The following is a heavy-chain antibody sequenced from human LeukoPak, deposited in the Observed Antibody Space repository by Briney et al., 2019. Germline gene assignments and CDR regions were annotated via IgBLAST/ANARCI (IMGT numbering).Heavy chain of an antibody. CDR1: GFTFSSYA. D-gene: IGHD3-16*01. J-gene: IGHJ4*02. Sequence: GGSLRLSCAASGFTFSSYAMSWVRQAPGKGLEWVSAISGSGGSTYYADSVKGRFTISRDNPRDTLYLQMNSLRAEDTAVYHCAKGYYDYVWGSYYFDYWGQGTLVTVSS. V-gene: IGHV3-23*01. CDR3: AKGYYDYVWGSYYFDY. CDR2: ISGSGGST.